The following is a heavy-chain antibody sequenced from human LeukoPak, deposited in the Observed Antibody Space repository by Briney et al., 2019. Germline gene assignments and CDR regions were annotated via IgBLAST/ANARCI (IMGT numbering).Heavy chain of an antibody. D-gene: IGHD5-12*01. Sequence: SVKVSCKASGGTFSSYAISWVRQAPGQGLEWMGRIIPIFGTANYAQKFQGRVTITTDESTSTAYMELSSLRSEDTAVYYCARDPWVSGYEPKNYYYYYMDVWGKGTTVTVSS. CDR1: GGTFSSYA. V-gene: IGHV1-69*05. CDR2: IIPIFGTA. J-gene: IGHJ6*03. CDR3: ARDPWVSGYEPKNYYYYYMDV.